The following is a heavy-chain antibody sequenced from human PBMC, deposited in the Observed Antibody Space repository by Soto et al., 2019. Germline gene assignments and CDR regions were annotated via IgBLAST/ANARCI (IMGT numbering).Heavy chain of an antibody. CDR2: IYWNDDK. D-gene: IGHD1-26*01. CDR1: GFSLITRAVG. V-gene: IGHV2-5*01. Sequence: ESGPTLVNPTQTLTLTCTFSGFSLITRAVGVGWIRQPPGKALEWLALIYWNDDKRYSPSLKNRLTITKDTSKNHVVLTMTNMDPVDTATYYCAHRHELGSFDIWGQGTKVTVSS. J-gene: IGHJ3*02. CDR3: AHRHELGSFDI.